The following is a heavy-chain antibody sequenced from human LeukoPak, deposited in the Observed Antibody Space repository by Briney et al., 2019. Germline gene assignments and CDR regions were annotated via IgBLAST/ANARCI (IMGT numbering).Heavy chain of an antibody. CDR2: ISSSSSTI. D-gene: IGHD3-22*01. J-gene: IGHJ4*02. CDR3: ARALNYYDSSGYRY. Sequence: PGGSLRLSCAASGFTFSSYSMNWVRQAPGKGLEWVSYISSSSSTIYYADSVKGRFTISRDNAKNSLYLQMNSLRAEDTAVYYCARALNYYDSSGYRYWGQGTLVTVSS. CDR1: GFTFSSYS. V-gene: IGHV3-48*01.